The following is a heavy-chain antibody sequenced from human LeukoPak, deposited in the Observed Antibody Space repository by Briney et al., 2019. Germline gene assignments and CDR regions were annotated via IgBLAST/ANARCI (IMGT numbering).Heavy chain of an antibody. Sequence: SETLSLTCTVSGGSINSGDYYWGWIRQPPGKGLEWIGSIYYSGSTYYNPSLKSRVTISVDTSKNQFSLKLSSVTAADTAVYYCARQPYGDYVEYWYFDLWGRGTLVTVSS. CDR3: ARQPYGDYVEYWYFDL. V-gene: IGHV4-39*01. CDR1: GGSINSGDYY. CDR2: IYYSGST. J-gene: IGHJ2*01. D-gene: IGHD4-17*01.